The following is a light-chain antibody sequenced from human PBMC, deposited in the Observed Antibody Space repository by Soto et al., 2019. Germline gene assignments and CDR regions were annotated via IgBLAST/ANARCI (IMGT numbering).Light chain of an antibody. J-gene: IGKJ3*01. CDR1: QSVTNNF. CDR2: GAS. V-gene: IGKV3-20*01. Sequence: IVLTQSPGTLSLSPGERATLSCGASQSVTNNFLAWYQQKPGQAPRLLIYGASSKATGGPARFRGSGSGTAFTLTISRLEPGDFAVYYCQQYGTPLFTFGPGTKVDI. CDR3: QQYGTPLFT.